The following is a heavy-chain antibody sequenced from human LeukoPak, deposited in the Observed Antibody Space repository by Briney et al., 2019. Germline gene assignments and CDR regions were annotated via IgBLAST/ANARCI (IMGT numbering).Heavy chain of an antibody. Sequence: PGGSLRLSCAASGFTFSSYGMHWVRQAPGKGLEWVAVISYDGSNKYYADSVKGRFTISRDNAKNSLYLQMNSLRAEDTAVYYCATSYDYVWGSYRYAIDYWGQGTLVTVSS. CDR2: ISYDGSNK. CDR3: ATSYDYVWGSYRYAIDY. J-gene: IGHJ4*02. V-gene: IGHV3-30*03. D-gene: IGHD3-16*02. CDR1: GFTFSSYG.